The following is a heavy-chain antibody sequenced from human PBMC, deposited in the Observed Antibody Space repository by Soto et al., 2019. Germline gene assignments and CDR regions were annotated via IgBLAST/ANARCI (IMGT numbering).Heavy chain of an antibody. V-gene: IGHV3-21*01. CDR3: ARGGEYYYPTFTFDI. J-gene: IGHJ3*02. CDR2: ISSSSSYI. D-gene: IGHD3-10*01. CDR1: GFTFSSYS. Sequence: EVQLVESGGGLVKPGGSLRLSCAASGFTFSSYSMNWVRQAPGKGLEWVSSISSSSSYIYYADSVKGRFTISRDNAKNSLYLQMNSLRAEDTAVYYCARGGEYYYPTFTFDIWGQGTMVTVSS.